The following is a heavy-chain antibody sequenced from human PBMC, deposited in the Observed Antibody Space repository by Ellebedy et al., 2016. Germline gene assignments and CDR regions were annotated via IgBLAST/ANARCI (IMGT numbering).Heavy chain of an antibody. CDR1: DGSTSIDSHY. J-gene: IGHJ6*03. CDR3: ARLMGISYYMDV. V-gene: IGHV4-39*01. Sequence: SETLSLTXLISDGSTSIDSHYWGWIRQPPGKGLEWIGSISFSGNTYYNPSLRGRVTMSLDTSGNEFYLRLTSVTVADTALYYCARLMGISYYMDVWGEGTTVAVSS. CDR2: ISFSGNT. D-gene: IGHD6-13*01.